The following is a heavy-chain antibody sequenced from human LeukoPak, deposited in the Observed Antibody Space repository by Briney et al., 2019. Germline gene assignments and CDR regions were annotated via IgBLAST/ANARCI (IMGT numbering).Heavy chain of an antibody. CDR3: ARRRLGEFFDY. V-gene: IGHV4-39*01. CDR1: GGSISSSSYY. J-gene: IGHJ4*02. Sequence: SETLSLTCTVSGGSISSSSYYWGWIRQPPGKGLEWIGSIYYSGSSFDNPALKSRVTISVDTSKNQFSLKLSSVTAADTAVYYCARRRLGEFFDYWGQGSLVTVSS. D-gene: IGHD3-16*01. CDR2: IYYSGSS.